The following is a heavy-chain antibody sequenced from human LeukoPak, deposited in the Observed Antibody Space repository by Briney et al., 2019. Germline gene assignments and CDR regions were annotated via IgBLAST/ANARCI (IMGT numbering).Heavy chain of an antibody. J-gene: IGHJ4*02. D-gene: IGHD2-15*01. Sequence: GRSLRLSCAASGFTFSSYVMHWVRQAPGKELEWVAVIWYGGSDKYYAGSVKGRFTISRDNSKNTLYLQMNSLRGEDTAVYYCAKDYCTGGSCYYFDYWAREPWSPSPQ. CDR2: IWYGGSDK. CDR3: AKDYCTGGSCYYFDY. CDR1: GFTFSSYV. V-gene: IGHV3-30*18.